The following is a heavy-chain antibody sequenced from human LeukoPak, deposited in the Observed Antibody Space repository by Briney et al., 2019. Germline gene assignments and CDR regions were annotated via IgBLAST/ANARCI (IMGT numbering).Heavy chain of an antibody. V-gene: IGHV3-33*06. CDR1: GFTFSSYG. J-gene: IGHJ4*02. Sequence: GGSLRLSCAASGFTFSSYGMHWVRQAPGKGLEWVAVIWYDGSNMYYADSVKGRFTISRDNSKNTLYVQMNSLRAEDTAVYYCAKAGPNYFDSWGQGTLVTVSS. CDR2: IWYDGSNM. CDR3: AKAGPNYFDS.